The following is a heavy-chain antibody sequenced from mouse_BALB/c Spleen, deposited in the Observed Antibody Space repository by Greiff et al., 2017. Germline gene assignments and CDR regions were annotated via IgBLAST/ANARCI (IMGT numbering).Heavy chain of an antibody. V-gene: IGHV5-15*02. J-gene: IGHJ4*01. Sequence: EVMLVESGGGLVQPGGSRKLSCAASGFTFSDYGMAWVRQAPGKGPEWVAFISNLAYSIYYADTVTGRFTISRENAKNTLYLEMSSLRSEDTAMYYCARALLLRSLMDYWGQGTSVTVSS. CDR3: ARALLLRSLMDY. CDR2: ISNLAYSI. CDR1: GFTFSDYG. D-gene: IGHD1-1*01.